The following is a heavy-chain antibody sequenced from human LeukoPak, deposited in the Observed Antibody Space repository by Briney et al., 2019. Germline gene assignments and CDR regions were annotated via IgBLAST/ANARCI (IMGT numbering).Heavy chain of an antibody. CDR2: ISGGST. Sequence: GGSLRLSCAASGFTFNNYGMHWVRQAPGKGLEWVSSISGGSTYYADSRKGRFTISRDNSKNTLHLQMNSLRAEDTAVYYCKEGTPPRSYYYYYYYMDVWGKGTTVTISS. CDR1: GFTFNNYG. J-gene: IGHJ6*03. D-gene: IGHD1-14*01. CDR3: KEGTPPRSYYYYYYYMDV. V-gene: IGHV3-38-3*01.